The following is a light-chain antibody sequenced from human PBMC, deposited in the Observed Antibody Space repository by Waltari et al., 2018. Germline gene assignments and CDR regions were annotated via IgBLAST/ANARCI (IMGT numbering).Light chain of an antibody. J-gene: IGKJ1*01. CDR1: QSVGRS. Sequence: EIVLTQSPGTLSLSPGARATLSCRASQSVGRSLAWYQQKPGQAPRLLIYGAFIRATGIADRFSGSGSGTDFSLTISRLEPEDFAVYYCQHYVRLPVTFGQGTKVEIK. CDR2: GAF. CDR3: QHYVRLPVT. V-gene: IGKV3-20*01.